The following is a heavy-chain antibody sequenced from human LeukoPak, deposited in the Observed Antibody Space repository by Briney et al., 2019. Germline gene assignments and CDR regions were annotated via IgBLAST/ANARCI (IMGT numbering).Heavy chain of an antibody. V-gene: IGHV4-59*08. J-gene: IGHJ4*02. CDR2: IYYGGIT. Sequence: SSETLSLTCTVSGGSISTYYWSWIRQPPGKGLEWIGYIYYGGITNYNPSLKSRVTISVDTSKNQFSLKLSSVTAADTAVYYCARHEGGSYFDYWGQGILVTVSS. CDR1: GGSISTYY. CDR3: ARHEGGSYFDY. D-gene: IGHD1-26*01.